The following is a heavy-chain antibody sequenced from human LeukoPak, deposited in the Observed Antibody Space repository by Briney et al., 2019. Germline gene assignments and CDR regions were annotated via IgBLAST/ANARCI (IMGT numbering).Heavy chain of an antibody. D-gene: IGHD3-3*01. CDR3: ARGGEGQRITIFGVRKNNWFDP. J-gene: IGHJ5*02. CDR2: INHSGST. V-gene: IGHV4-34*01. CDR1: GGSFSGYY. Sequence: SETLSLTCAAYGGSFSGYYWSWIRQPPGKGLEWIGEINHSGSTNYNPSLKSRVTISVDTSKNQFSLKLSSVTAADTAVYYCARGGEGQRITIFGVRKNNWFDPWGQGTLVTVSS.